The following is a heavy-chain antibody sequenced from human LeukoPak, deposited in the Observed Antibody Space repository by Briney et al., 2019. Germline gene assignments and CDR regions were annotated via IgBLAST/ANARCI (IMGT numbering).Heavy chain of an antibody. Sequence: GGSLRLSCAASGFTFSSYGMHWVRQAPGKGLEWVAVISYDGSNKYYADSVKGRFTISRDNSKNTLYLQMNSLRAEDTAVYYCAKDYCSSTSCYGDYWGQGTLVTVSS. CDR1: GFTFSSYG. CDR3: AKDYCSSTSCYGDY. CDR2: ISYDGSNK. J-gene: IGHJ4*02. D-gene: IGHD2-2*01. V-gene: IGHV3-30*18.